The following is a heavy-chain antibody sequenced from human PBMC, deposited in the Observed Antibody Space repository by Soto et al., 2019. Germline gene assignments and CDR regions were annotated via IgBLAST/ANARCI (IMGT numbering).Heavy chain of an antibody. CDR2: TKNIGNNYAT. CDR1: GFTISDHF. Sequence: EVQVVKSGGGLVQPGGSLRLSCAASGFTISDHFIDWVRQAPGKGLEWVGRTKNIGNNYATEYAASVKGRFTISRDDSRNSVYLYMNRLKSEDTAVYFCARGGNEYRYWGQGTLVTVSS. J-gene: IGHJ4*02. V-gene: IGHV3-72*01. D-gene: IGHD5-12*01. CDR3: ARGGNEYRY.